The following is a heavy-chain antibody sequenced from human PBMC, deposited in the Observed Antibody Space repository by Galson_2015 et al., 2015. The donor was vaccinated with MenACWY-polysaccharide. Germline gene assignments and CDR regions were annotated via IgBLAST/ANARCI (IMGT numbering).Heavy chain of an antibody. CDR1: GFSFSAYG. CDR3: AKVGPRSSWTMGLDY. CDR2: SGSGGGP. Sequence: SLRLSCAASGFSFSAYGMSWVRQAPGRGLEWVSGSGSGGGPYYADSVKGRFTVSRDNSKNTLYLQMNNLRAEGTAVYYCAKVGPRSSWTMGLDYWGQGTLITVSS. V-gene: IGHV3-23*01. J-gene: IGHJ4*02. D-gene: IGHD6-13*01.